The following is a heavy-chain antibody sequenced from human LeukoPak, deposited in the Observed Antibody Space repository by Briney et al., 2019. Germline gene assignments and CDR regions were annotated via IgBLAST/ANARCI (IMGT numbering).Heavy chain of an antibody. Sequence: PSQTLSLTCTVSGGSISSGGYYWSWIRQHPGKGLEWIGYIYYSGSTYYNPSLKSRVTISVDRSKNQFSLKLSSVTAADTAVYYCARARGHDFWSPTAYYFDYWGQGTLVTVSS. CDR2: IYYSGST. J-gene: IGHJ4*02. CDR3: ARARGHDFWSPTAYYFDY. V-gene: IGHV4-31*03. D-gene: IGHD3-3*01. CDR1: GGSISSGGYY.